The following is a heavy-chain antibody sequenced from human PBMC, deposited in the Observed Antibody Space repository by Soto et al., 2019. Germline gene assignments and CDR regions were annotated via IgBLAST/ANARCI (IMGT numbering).Heavy chain of an antibody. D-gene: IGHD2-15*01. CDR3: ARSPRLPPSARGNDY. Sequence: QVQLQQWGAGLLKPSETLSLTCAVYGGSFSGYYWSWIRQPPGKGLEWIGEINHSGSTNYNPSLKGRVTISVDTCKNQFYLKLSSVTAADTAVYYCARSPRLPPSARGNDYWGQGTLVTVSS. V-gene: IGHV4-34*01. CDR2: INHSGST. CDR1: GGSFSGYY. J-gene: IGHJ4*02.